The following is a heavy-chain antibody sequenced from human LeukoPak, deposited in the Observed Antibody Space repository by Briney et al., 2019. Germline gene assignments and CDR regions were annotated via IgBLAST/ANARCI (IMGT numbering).Heavy chain of an antibody. J-gene: IGHJ6*02. D-gene: IGHD3-10*01. CDR3: AKEMAGFGELLALGLDV. V-gene: IGHV3-20*04. Sequence: PGGSLRLSCAASGFNFDDYGMSWVRQAPGKGLEWVSGINWNGGSTGYADSVKGRFTISRDNAKSFLSLQLTSLRAEDTAVYYCAKEMAGFGELLALGLDVWGQGTTVIVSS. CDR1: GFNFDDYG. CDR2: INWNGGST.